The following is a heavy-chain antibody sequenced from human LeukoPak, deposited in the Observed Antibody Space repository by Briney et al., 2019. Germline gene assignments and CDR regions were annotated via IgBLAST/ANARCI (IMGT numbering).Heavy chain of an antibody. Sequence: GGSLRLSCAASGFAFSAYGMHWVRQAPGKGLEWVAVLSYDGTNGYYAGSVKGRLTISRDNSKNTLDLQMNSLRAEDTAVYYRAKGLNSGWYGQSFDLWGQGTLVTVSS. CDR1: GFAFSAYG. J-gene: IGHJ4*02. V-gene: IGHV3-30*18. D-gene: IGHD6-19*01. CDR2: LSYDGTNG. CDR3: AKGLNSGWYGQSFDL.